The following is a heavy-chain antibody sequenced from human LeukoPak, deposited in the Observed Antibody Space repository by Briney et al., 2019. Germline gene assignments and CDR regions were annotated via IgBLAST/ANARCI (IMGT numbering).Heavy chain of an antibody. D-gene: IGHD6-19*01. Sequence: SETLSLTCTVSGGSISSSSYYWGWIRQPPGKGLEWIGSIYYSGSTYYNPSLKSRVTISVDTSKNQFSLKLSSVTAADTAVYYCARLRGSSGWNPIFDYWGQGALVTVSS. CDR2: IYYSGST. J-gene: IGHJ4*02. CDR3: ARLRGSSGWNPIFDY. CDR1: GGSISSSSYY. V-gene: IGHV4-39*01.